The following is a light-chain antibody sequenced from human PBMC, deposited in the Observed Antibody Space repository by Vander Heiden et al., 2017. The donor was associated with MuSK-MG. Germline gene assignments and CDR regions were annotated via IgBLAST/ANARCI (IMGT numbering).Light chain of an antibody. J-gene: IGLJ1*01. Sequence: QSALTQPPSASGSPGQSVTISCTGTSSDVGGYNYVSWYQQHPGNAPKLMFYEVSKRPSGVPDRFSGSKSGNTASLTVSGLQAEDEADYYCSSYAGSTPYVFGTGTKVTVL. V-gene: IGLV2-8*01. CDR3: SSYAGSTPYV. CDR1: SSDVGGYNY. CDR2: EVS.